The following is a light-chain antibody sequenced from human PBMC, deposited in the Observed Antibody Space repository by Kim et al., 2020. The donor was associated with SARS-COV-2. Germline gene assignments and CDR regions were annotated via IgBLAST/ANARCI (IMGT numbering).Light chain of an antibody. J-gene: IGKJ3*01. CDR1: QSVSKF. Sequence: DIQMTQSPSSLSASVGDRVTITCRASQSVSKFLNWYQQKPGKAPKLLIYHASSLQSGVPSRFSGSGSGTDFTLTISSLQPEDFTTYYCQQTYSIPLTFGPGTKVDIK. CDR3: QQTYSIPLT. V-gene: IGKV1-39*01. CDR2: HAS.